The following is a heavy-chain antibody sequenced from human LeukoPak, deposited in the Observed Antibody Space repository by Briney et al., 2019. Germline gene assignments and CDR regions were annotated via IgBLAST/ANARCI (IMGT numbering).Heavy chain of an antibody. CDR1: GFTFSSYA. CDR2: ISYDGSNK. Sequence: GGSLRLSCAASGFTFSSYAMHWVRQAPGKGLEWVAVISYDGSNKYYADSVKGRFTISRDNSKNTLYLQMNSLRAEDTAVYYCAKEGNTYYYGSGYFDYWGQGTLVTVSS. J-gene: IGHJ4*02. D-gene: IGHD3-10*01. V-gene: IGHV3-30*04. CDR3: AKEGNTYYYGSGYFDY.